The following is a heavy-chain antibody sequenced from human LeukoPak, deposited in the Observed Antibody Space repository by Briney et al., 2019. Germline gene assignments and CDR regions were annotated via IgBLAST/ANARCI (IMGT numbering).Heavy chain of an antibody. CDR1: GYTFTSYD. Sequence: ASVKVSCKASGYTFTSYDINWVRQATGQGLEWMGWMNPNSGNTGYAQKFQGRVTITRNTSISTAYMELSSLRSEDTAVYYCARGRKSRATSSSSAQYYYYYYYMDVWGKGTTVTVSS. V-gene: IGHV1-8*03. CDR2: MNPNSGNT. J-gene: IGHJ6*03. CDR3: ARGRKSRATSSSSAQYYYYYYYMDV. D-gene: IGHD6-6*01.